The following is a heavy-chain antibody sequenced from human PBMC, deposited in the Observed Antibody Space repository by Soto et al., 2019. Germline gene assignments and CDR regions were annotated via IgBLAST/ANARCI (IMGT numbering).Heavy chain of an antibody. CDR2: IYYSGST. J-gene: IGHJ5*02. V-gene: IGHV4-39*01. D-gene: IGHD6-13*01. CDR1: GGSISSSSYY. CDR3: ASEQQQAFDP. Sequence: SETLSLTCTVSGGSISSSSYYWGWIRQPPGKGLEWIGSIYYSGSTYYNPSLKSRVTISVDTSKNQFSLKLSSVTAADTAVYYCASEQQQAFDPWGQGTLVTVSS.